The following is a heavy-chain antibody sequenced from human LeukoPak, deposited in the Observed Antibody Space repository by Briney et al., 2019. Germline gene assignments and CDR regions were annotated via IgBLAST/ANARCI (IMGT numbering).Heavy chain of an antibody. Sequence: SETLTLTCTVSGGSISSGDYYWSWIRQPPGKGLEWIGYIYYSGSTYYNPSLKSRVTISVDTSKNQFSLKLSSVTAADTAVYYCARAPITMIVAYYWGQGTLVTVSS. D-gene: IGHD3-22*01. CDR1: GGSISSGDYY. CDR3: ARAPITMIVAYY. V-gene: IGHV4-30-4*01. J-gene: IGHJ4*02. CDR2: IYYSGST.